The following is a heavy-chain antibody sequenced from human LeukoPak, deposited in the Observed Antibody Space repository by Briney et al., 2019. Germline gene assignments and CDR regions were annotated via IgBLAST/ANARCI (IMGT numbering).Heavy chain of an antibody. CDR3: AKITGGDRGYCTWTSCNQGGWFDP. V-gene: IGHV3-23*01. CDR1: GFTFRSYA. CDR2: ISGSSMYT. D-gene: IGHD2-2*01. J-gene: IGHJ5*02. Sequence: GGSLRLSCAASGFTFRSYAISWVRQGPGKGLEWVSGISGSSMYTYYADSVKGRFTISRDNSKNTVYLQMNSLRAEDTAVYYCAKITGGDRGYCTWTSCNQGGWFDPWGQGTLVTVSS.